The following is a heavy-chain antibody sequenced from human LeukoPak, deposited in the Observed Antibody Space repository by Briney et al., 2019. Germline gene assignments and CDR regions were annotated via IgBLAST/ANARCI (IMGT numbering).Heavy chain of an antibody. Sequence: GGSLRLSCSVSGFTFSTYVMHWVRQAPGKGLEYVSAISSNGDNSYYADSVKGRFTISRDNSKNTLYLQMSSLRADDTAVYYCVRGTGYWGQGTLVTVSS. J-gene: IGHJ4*02. CDR3: VRGTGY. V-gene: IGHV3-64D*06. CDR1: GFTFSTYV. CDR2: ISSNGDNS.